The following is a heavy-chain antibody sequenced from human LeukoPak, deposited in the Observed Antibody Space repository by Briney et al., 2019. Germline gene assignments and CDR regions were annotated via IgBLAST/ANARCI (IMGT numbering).Heavy chain of an antibody. CDR2: IYTSGST. J-gene: IGHJ4*02. CDR3: AREIAGYYDSSGYPGFDY. V-gene: IGHV4-61*02. D-gene: IGHD3-22*01. CDR1: GGSISSGSYY. Sequence: SETLSLXCTVSGGSISSGSYYWSWIRQPAGKGLEWIGRIYTSGSTNYNPSLKSRVTISVDTSKNQFSLKLSSVTAADTAVYYCAREIAGYYDSSGYPGFDYWGQGTLVTVSS.